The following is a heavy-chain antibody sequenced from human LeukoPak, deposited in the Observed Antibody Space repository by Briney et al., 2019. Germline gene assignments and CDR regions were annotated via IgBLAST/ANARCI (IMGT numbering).Heavy chain of an antibody. CDR2: FDPEDGET. D-gene: IGHD3-22*01. CDR1: GYTLTELS. Sequence: ASVKVSCKVSGYTLTELSMHWVRQAPGKGLEWMGGFDPEDGETIYAQRFQGRVTTTEDTSTDTAYMELSSLRSEDTAVYYCATEGYYDSSGYYTDYWGQGTLVTVSS. CDR3: ATEGYYDSSGYYTDY. J-gene: IGHJ4*02. V-gene: IGHV1-24*01.